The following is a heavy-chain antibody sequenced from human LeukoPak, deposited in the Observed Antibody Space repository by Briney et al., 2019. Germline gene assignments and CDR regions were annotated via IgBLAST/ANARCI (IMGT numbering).Heavy chain of an antibody. CDR3: ARDRGAVAGYFDY. CDR1: GGTFSSYA. V-gene: IGHV1-69*04. D-gene: IGHD6-19*01. Sequence: SVKVSCKASGGTFSSYAISWVRQAPGQGLEWMGRIIPILGIANYAQKFQGRVTITADKSTSTAYMELSSLRSDDTAVYYCARDRGAVAGYFDYWGQGTLVTVSS. CDR2: IIPILGIA. J-gene: IGHJ4*02.